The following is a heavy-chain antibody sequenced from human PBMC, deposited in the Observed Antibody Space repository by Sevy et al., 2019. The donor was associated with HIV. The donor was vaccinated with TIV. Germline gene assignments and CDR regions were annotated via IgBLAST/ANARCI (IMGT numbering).Heavy chain of an antibody. Sequence: GESLKIYCAASGFTFSSYAMSWVRQAPGKGLEWVSAISGSGGSTYYADSVKGRFTISRDNSKNTLYLQMNSLRAEDTAVYYGAKVGGDYVWGSYRFPDAFDIWGQGTMVTVSS. J-gene: IGHJ3*02. CDR1: GFTFSSYA. CDR2: ISGSGGST. V-gene: IGHV3-23*01. CDR3: AKVGGDYVWGSYRFPDAFDI. D-gene: IGHD3-16*02.